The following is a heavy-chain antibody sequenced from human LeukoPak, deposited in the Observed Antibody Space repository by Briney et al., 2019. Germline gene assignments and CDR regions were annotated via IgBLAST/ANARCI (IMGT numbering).Heavy chain of an antibody. J-gene: IGHJ3*02. CDR1: GFTFSSYS. D-gene: IGHD5-18*01. V-gene: IGHV3-23*01. CDR3: AKVNPRGYSYGRGAFDI. Sequence: GGSLRLSCAASGFTFSSYSMNWVRQAPGKGLEWVSAISGSGGSTYYADSVKGRFTISRDNSKNTLYLQMNSLRAEDTAVYYCAKVNPRGYSYGRGAFDIWGQGTMVTVSS. CDR2: ISGSGGST.